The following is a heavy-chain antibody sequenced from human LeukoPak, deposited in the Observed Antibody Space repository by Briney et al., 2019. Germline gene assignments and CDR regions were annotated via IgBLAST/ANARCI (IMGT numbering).Heavy chain of an antibody. D-gene: IGHD6-6*01. CDR1: GGSISSGNYY. CDR3: ARKYPDHWFDP. Sequence: SETLSLTCTVSGGSISSGNYYWSWIRQPPGKGLEWIGHIFYTGSTNYSPSLKSRVSISVDTFKNQFSLKLSSVTAADTAVYYCARKYPDHWFDPWGQGTPVTVSS. J-gene: IGHJ5*02. CDR2: IFYTGST. V-gene: IGHV4-30-4*01.